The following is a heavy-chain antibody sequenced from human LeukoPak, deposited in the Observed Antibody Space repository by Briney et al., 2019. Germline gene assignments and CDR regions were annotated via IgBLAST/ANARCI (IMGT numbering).Heavy chain of an antibody. CDR2: IDSSGGYM. CDR3: ARDLRSSGYYAFDY. J-gene: IGHJ4*02. CDR1: GFTFNTYS. D-gene: IGHD3-22*01. V-gene: IGHV3-21*01. Sequence: GGSLRLSCEASGFTFNTYSMNWARQAPGKGLEWVSSIDSSGGYMFYADSVKGRFTISRDNAKNSLYLQMNSLRAEDTAVYYCARDLRSSGYYAFDYWGQGTLVTVSS.